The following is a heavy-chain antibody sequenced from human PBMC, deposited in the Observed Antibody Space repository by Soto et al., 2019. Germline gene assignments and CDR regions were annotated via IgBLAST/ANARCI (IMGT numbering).Heavy chain of an antibody. Sequence: PGGSLRLSCAASGFTFSTYDMHWVRQVPGKGLEWVSAIGSAPDPYYLGSFKCRFSISRENAKNSLYLQMNSLTTGDTDVYYCARAYLGRLPRRADYYCALDVWGQGTTVTVSS. CDR2: IGSAPDP. CDR1: GFTFSTYD. J-gene: IGHJ6*02. D-gene: IGHD1-26*01. CDR3: ARAYLGRLPRRADYYCALDV. V-gene: IGHV3-13*05.